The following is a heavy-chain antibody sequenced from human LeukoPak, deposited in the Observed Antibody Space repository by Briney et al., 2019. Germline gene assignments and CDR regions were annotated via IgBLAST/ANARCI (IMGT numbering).Heavy chain of an antibody. CDR2: IYYSGST. CDR3: ARGKANSEAPFDY. J-gene: IGHJ4*02. D-gene: IGHD4-23*01. Sequence: SETLSLTCTVSSGSISSGGYYWSWIRQHPGKGLEWIGYIYYSGSTYYNPSLKSRVTISVDTSKNQFSLKLSSVTAADTAVYYCARGKANSEAPFDYWGQGTLVTVSS. V-gene: IGHV4-31*03. CDR1: SGSISSGGYY.